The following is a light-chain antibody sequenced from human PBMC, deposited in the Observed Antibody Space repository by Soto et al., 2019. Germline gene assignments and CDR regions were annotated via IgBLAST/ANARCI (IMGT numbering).Light chain of an antibody. Sequence: DIQMTQSPSTLSASVVDRVPITFRASQTISSWLAWYQQKPGQAPKLLIYKASTLEGGVSSRFSGSGSGTEFTLTISSLQPEDFATYYCQQSYSTWTFGQGTKVDI. J-gene: IGKJ1*01. CDR3: QQSYSTWT. CDR1: QTISSW. CDR2: KAS. V-gene: IGKV1-5*03.